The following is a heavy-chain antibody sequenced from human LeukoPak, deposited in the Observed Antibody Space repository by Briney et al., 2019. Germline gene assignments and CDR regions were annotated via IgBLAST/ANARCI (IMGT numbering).Heavy chain of an antibody. CDR2: INHSGST. Sequence: SETLSLTCAVYGGSFSGYYWSWIRQPPGKGLEWIGEINHSGSTNYNPSPKSRVTISVDTSKNQFSLKLSSVTAADTAVYYCAIIAVAGTGGVDYWGQGTLVTVSS. V-gene: IGHV4-34*01. CDR3: AIIAVAGTGGVDY. J-gene: IGHJ4*02. D-gene: IGHD6-19*01. CDR1: GGSFSGYY.